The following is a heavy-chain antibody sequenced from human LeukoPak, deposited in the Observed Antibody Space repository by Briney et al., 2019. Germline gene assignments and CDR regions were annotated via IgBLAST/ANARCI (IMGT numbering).Heavy chain of an antibody. V-gene: IGHV1-18*01. Sequence: ASVKVSCKASGYTFTSYGISWVRQAPGQGLEWMGWISAYNGNTNYAQKLQGRVTMTTDTSTSTAYMELRSLRSDDTAVYYCARVLLWFWELSPHYYMDVWGKGTTVTVSS. J-gene: IGHJ6*03. CDR1: GYTFTSYG. CDR3: ARVLLWFWELSPHYYMDV. CDR2: ISAYNGNT. D-gene: IGHD3-10*01.